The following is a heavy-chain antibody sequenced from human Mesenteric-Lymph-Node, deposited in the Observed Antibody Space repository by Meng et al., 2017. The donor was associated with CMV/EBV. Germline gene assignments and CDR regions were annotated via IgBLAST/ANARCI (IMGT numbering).Heavy chain of an antibody. J-gene: IGHJ4*02. CDR1: GFTFSSYN. CDR3: ARYSGSFQFDY. CDR2: ISSSSSYI. D-gene: IGHD1-26*01. V-gene: IGHV3-21*01. Sequence: LSCAASGFTFSSYNMNWVRQAPGKGLECVSSISSSSSYIYYADSVKGRFTISRDNAKNSLYLQMNSLRAEDTAVYYCARYSGSFQFDYWGQGTLVTVSS.